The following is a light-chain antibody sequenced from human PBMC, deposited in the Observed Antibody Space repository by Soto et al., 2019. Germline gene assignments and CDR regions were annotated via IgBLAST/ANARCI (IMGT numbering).Light chain of an antibody. Sequence: QSALTQPASVSGSPGQSITISCTGTSSDVGGYNYVSWYQQHPGKAPKLMIYEVSNRPSGVSNRFSGSKSGNTGSLTISGLQGEDEADYYCNSYTSSKTVVFGGGTKLTVL. V-gene: IGLV2-14*01. CDR3: NSYTSSKTVV. CDR2: EVS. CDR1: SSDVGGYNY. J-gene: IGLJ2*01.